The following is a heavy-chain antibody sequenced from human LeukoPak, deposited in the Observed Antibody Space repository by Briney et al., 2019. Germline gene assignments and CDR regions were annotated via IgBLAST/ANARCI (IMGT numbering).Heavy chain of an antibody. D-gene: IGHD3-22*01. J-gene: IGHJ4*02. V-gene: IGHV4-59*11. CDR2: IYNSGSP. Sequence: PSETLSLTCTVSGGSINSHNWNWIRQPPGKGLEWIGDIYNSGSPNYNPSLKSRVTISVDTSKNQFSLKLSSVTAADTAEYYCARVDSSGYYTFFDYWGQGTLVTVSS. CDR3: ARVDSSGYYTFFDY. CDR1: GGSINSHN.